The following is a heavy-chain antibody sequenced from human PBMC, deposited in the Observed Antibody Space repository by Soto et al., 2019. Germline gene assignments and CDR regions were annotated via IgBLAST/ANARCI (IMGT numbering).Heavy chain of an antibody. Sequence: GGSLRLSCAASGFTFSSYGMHWVRQAPGKGLEWVAVISYDGSNKYYADSVKGRFTISRDNSKNTLYLQMNSLRAEDTAVYYCAKDGASYYYYGMDVWGQGPTVTVSS. CDR2: ISYDGSNK. D-gene: IGHD3-10*01. V-gene: IGHV3-30*18. CDR3: AKDGASYYYYGMDV. J-gene: IGHJ6*02. CDR1: GFTFSSYG.